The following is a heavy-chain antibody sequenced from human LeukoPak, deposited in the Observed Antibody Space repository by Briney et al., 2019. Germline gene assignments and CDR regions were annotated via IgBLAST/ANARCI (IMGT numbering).Heavy chain of an antibody. J-gene: IGHJ6*02. V-gene: IGHV1-2*02. Sequence: GASVKVSCKGCGYTFTGYYMHWVRQAPGQGLEGMGWSNPNCGGKNYAQKFQGRVNMTRATSISTAYMELSRLRSDDTAMYYCARHMAHHDSSGRYYYSYGMDVWGQGTTVTVSS. D-gene: IGHD3-22*01. CDR3: ARHMAHHDSSGRYYYSYGMDV. CDR2: SNPNCGGK. CDR1: GYTFTGYY.